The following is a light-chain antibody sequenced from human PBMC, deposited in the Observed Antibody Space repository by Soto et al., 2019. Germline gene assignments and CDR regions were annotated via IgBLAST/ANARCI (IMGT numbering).Light chain of an antibody. CDR2: DVS. J-gene: IGLJ1*01. CDR1: SSDVGGYNY. V-gene: IGLV2-14*03. Sequence: QSALTQPASVSGSPGQSITISCTGTSSDVGGYNYVSWYQHHPGKAPKLMIFDVSNRPSGVSNRVSGSKSGNTASLTISGLQPEDEAEYYCSSYTTSNTRQIVVGTGTKVTVL. CDR3: SSYTTSNTRQIV.